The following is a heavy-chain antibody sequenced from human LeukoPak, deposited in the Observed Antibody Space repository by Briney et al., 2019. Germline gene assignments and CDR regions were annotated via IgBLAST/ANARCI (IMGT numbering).Heavy chain of an antibody. J-gene: IGHJ4*02. D-gene: IGHD6-6*01. CDR1: GFTFSSYT. Sequence: GGSLRLSCVASGFTFSSYTLNWVRQAPGKGLEWVSSISGSGSYIYYADSVKGRFTISRDNAKNSLYLQMNSLRAGDTALYYCARADSNIAARRIGFDYWGQGTLVTVSS. V-gene: IGHV3-21*01. CDR3: ARADSNIAARRIGFDY. CDR2: ISGSGSYI.